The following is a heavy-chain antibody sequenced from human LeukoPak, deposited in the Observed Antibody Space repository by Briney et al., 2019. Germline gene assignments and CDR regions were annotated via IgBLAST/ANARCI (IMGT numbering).Heavy chain of an antibody. D-gene: IGHD2/OR15-2a*01. J-gene: IGHJ5*02. CDR1: GGSISSGDYY. CDR3: ARGGMTFHNWFDP. CDR2: IYYSGST. Sequence: SETLSLTCTVSGGSISSGDYYWSWIRQPSGKGLEWIGYIYYSGSTYYNPSLKSRVTISVDTSKNQFSLKLSSVTAADTAVYYCARGGMTFHNWFDPWGQGTLVTVSS. V-gene: IGHV4-30-4*01.